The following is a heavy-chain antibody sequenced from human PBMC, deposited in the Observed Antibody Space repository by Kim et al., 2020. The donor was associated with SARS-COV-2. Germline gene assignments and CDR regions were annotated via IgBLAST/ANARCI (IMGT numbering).Heavy chain of an antibody. Sequence: KGRFTISRDNSNKTVSLQMNSLRPEDTAVYYCAKDRDVFRGNGPYYSGLGVWGQGTTVTVSS. V-gene: IGHV3-30*02. J-gene: IGHJ6*02. D-gene: IGHD3-10*01. CDR3: AKDRDVFRGNGPYYSGLGV.